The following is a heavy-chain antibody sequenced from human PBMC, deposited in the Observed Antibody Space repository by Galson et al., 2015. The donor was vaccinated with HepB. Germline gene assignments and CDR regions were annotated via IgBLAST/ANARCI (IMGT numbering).Heavy chain of an antibody. D-gene: IGHD3-22*01. Sequence: SLRLSCAASGFTFNNYAMSWVRQAPGKGLDWVSAISGSGGSTYYADSVKGRFTISRDNSKNTLYLQMNSLRAEDTAVYYCAKDRRLYYEPWSPDYWGQGTLVTVSS. CDR3: AKDRRLYYEPWSPDY. CDR1: GFTFNNYA. J-gene: IGHJ4*02. V-gene: IGHV3-23*01. CDR2: ISGSGGST.